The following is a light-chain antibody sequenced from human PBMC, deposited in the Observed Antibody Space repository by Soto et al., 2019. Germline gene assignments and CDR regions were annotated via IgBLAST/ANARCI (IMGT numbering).Light chain of an antibody. Sequence: EIVLTQSPGTLSLSPGERATLSCRASQTINNYVAWYQQKPGQAPRVLIYDSSIRATGVPDRFSGSGSGTDFTITISRLEPEDFAVYYCQQHVDSPETFGGGTKVEIK. CDR2: DSS. CDR1: QTINNY. V-gene: IGKV3-20*01. CDR3: QQHVDSPET. J-gene: IGKJ4*01.